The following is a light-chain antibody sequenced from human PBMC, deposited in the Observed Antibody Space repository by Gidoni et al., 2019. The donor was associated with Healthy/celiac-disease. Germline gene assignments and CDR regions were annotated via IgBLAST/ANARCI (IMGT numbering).Light chain of an antibody. V-gene: IGKV3-11*01. CDR3: QQWVT. CDR2: DAS. J-gene: IGKJ4*01. Sequence: EIVLTQSPATLSLSPGERATLSCRASQSVSSYLAWYQQKPGQAPRLLIYDASNRATGIPARFSGSGSGTDFTLTISSLEPEDFAVYYCQQWVTCGGGTKVEIK. CDR1: QSVSSY.